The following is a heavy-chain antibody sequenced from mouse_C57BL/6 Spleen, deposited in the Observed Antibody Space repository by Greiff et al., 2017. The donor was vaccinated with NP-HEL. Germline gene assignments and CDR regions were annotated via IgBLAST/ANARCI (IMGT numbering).Heavy chain of an antibody. D-gene: IGHD2-4*01. J-gene: IGHJ2*01. V-gene: IGHV1-18*01. CDR3: ARYYDYDALFDY. CDR2: INPNNGGT. Sequence: EVQLQQSGPELVKPGASVKIPCKASGYTFTDYNMDWVKQSHGKSLEWIGDINPNNGGTNYNQKFKGKATLTVDKSSSTAYMELRSLTSEDTAVYYCARYYDYDALFDYWGQGTTLTVSA. CDR1: GYTFTDYN.